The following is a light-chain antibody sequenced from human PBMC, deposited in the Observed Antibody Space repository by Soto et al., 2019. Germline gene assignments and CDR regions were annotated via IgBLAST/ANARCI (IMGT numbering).Light chain of an antibody. CDR3: QHRGEWPRT. CDR1: QSVSNY. J-gene: IGKJ2*01. CDR2: GAS. Sequence: EIVLTQSPATLSLSPGERATLSCRASQSVSNYLAWYQQKPGQAPRLLIYGASNRATGIPARFTGSGSGTDFTLTISSLEPQDFAVYYCQHRGEWPRTFGQGTKLEIK. V-gene: IGKV3-11*01.